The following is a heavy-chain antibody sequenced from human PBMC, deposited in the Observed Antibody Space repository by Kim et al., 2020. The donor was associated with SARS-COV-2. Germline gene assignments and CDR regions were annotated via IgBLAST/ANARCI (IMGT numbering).Heavy chain of an antibody. CDR1: GGSFSGYY. V-gene: IGHV4-34*01. Sequence: SETLSLTCAVYGGSFSGYYRSWIRQPPGKGLEWIGEINHSGSTNYNPSLKSRVTISVDTSKNQFSLKLSSVTAADTAVYYCARVKKVRGLATRGIDYWGQGTLVTVSS. J-gene: IGHJ4*02. CDR3: ARVKKVRGLATRGIDY. D-gene: IGHD3-10*01. CDR2: INHSGST.